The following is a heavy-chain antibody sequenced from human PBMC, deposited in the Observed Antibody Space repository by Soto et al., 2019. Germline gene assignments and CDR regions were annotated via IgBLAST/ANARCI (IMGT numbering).Heavy chain of an antibody. CDR2: ISGSGGST. V-gene: IGHV3-23*01. D-gene: IGHD6-19*01. J-gene: IGHJ2*01. CDR1: GFTFSSYA. Sequence: EVQLLESGGGLVQPGGSLRLSCAASGFTFSSYAMSWVRQAPGKGLEWVPAISGSGGSTYYADSVKGRFTISRDNSKNTLYLQMNSLRAEDTAVYYCAKDKGSAVAGTTWYFDLWGRGTLVTVSS. CDR3: AKDKGSAVAGTTWYFDL.